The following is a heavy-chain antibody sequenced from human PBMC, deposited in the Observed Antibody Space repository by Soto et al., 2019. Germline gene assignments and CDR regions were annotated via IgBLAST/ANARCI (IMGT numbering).Heavy chain of an antibody. D-gene: IGHD6-13*01. CDR2: ISYDGSNK. Sequence: ESGGGVVQPGRSLRLSCAASGFTFSSYGMHWVRQAPGKGLEWVAVISYDGSNKYYADSVKGRFTISRDNSKNTLYLQMNSLRAEDTAVYYCAKDRSAALDVWGQGTTVTVSS. V-gene: IGHV3-30*18. CDR3: AKDRSAALDV. J-gene: IGHJ6*02. CDR1: GFTFSSYG.